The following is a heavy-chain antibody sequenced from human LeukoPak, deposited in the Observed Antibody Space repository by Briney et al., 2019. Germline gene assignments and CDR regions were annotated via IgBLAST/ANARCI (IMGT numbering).Heavy chain of an antibody. CDR1: GFTFSSYS. Sequence: PGGSLRLSCAASGFTFSSYSMNWVRQAPGKGLEWVSSISSSSSYIYYADSVKGRFTISRDNAKNSLYLQMNSLRAEGTAVYYCARGGYCSSTSCYTLNWFDPWGQGTLVTVSS. J-gene: IGHJ5*02. D-gene: IGHD2-2*02. CDR3: ARGGYCSSTSCYTLNWFDP. V-gene: IGHV3-21*01. CDR2: ISSSSSYI.